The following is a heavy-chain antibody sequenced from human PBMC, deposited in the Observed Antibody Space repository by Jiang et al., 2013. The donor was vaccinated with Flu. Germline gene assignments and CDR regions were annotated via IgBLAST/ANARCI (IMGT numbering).Heavy chain of an antibody. CDR3: ARGPDDFWSGYYGIWDY. Sequence: LLKPSETLSLTCAVYGGSFSGYYWSWIRQPPGKGLEWIGEINHSGSTNYNPSLKSRVAISVDTSKNQFSLKLSSVTAADTAVYYCARGPDDFWSGYYGIWDYWGQGTLVTVSS. V-gene: IGHV4-34*01. J-gene: IGHJ4*02. D-gene: IGHD3-3*01. CDR2: INHSGST. CDR1: GGSFSGYY.